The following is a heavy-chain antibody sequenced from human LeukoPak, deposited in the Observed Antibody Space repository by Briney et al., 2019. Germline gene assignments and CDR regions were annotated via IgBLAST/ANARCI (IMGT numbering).Heavy chain of an antibody. CDR2: INPNSGGT. Sequence: VASVKVSCKASGYTFTGYYMHWVRQAPGQGLEWMGWINPNSGGTNYAQKLQGRVTMTTDTSTSTAYMELRSLRSDDTAVYYCARTYYDILTGYYPFGYWGQGTLVTVSS. V-gene: IGHV1-2*02. D-gene: IGHD3-9*01. CDR3: ARTYYDILTGYYPFGY. CDR1: GYTFTGYY. J-gene: IGHJ4*02.